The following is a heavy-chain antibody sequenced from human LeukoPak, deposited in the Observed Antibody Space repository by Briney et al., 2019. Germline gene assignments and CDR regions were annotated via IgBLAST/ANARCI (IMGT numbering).Heavy chain of an antibody. CDR1: GGSISSSSYY. D-gene: IGHD3-3*01. V-gene: IGHV4-39*01. J-gene: IGHJ5*02. CDR2: IYYSGST. CDR3: ASHYDFWSGYPNWFDP. Sequence: SETLSLTCTVSGGSISSSSYYWGWIRQPPGKGLEWIGSIYYSGSTYYNPSLKSRVTISVDTSKNQFSLKLSSVTAADTAVYYCASHYDFWSGYPNWFDPWGQGTLVTVSS.